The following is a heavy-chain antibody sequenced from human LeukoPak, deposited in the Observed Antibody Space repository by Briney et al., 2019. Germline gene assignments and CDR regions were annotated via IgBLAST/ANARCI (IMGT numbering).Heavy chain of an antibody. V-gene: IGHV3-53*01. Sequence: GGSLRLSCAASGFTASSNYMSWVRQAPGKGLEWVSVIYSGGSIYYADSVKGRFTISRDNSKNTLYLQMNSLRAEDTAVYYCARDPGGQQLEYGMDVWGKGTTVTVSS. J-gene: IGHJ6*04. CDR2: IYSGGSI. CDR3: ARDPGGQQLEYGMDV. CDR1: GFTASSNY. D-gene: IGHD6-13*01.